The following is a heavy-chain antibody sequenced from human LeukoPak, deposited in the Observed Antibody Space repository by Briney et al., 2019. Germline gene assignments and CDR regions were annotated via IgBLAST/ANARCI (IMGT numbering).Heavy chain of an antibody. D-gene: IGHD4-17*01. V-gene: IGHV3-23*01. CDR1: GFTFSSYA. J-gene: IGHJ4*02. Sequence: GGSLRLSCAASGFTFSSYAVSWVRQAPGKGLEWVSAISGSGGSTYYADSVKGRFTISRDNSKNTLYLQMNSLRAEDTAVYYCAKSGSRYGDFYFDYWGQGTLVTVSS. CDR3: AKSGSRYGDFYFDY. CDR2: ISGSGGST.